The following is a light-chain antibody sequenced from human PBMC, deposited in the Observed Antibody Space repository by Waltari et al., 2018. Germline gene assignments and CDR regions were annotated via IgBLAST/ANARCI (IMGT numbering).Light chain of an antibody. CDR3: CSYAGSHVL. CDR1: RSDVGGNSF. J-gene: IGLJ2*01. CDR2: ELN. V-gene: IGLV2-11*01. Sequence: QSALTQPRAVSGSPGQSVTISCTGSRSDVGGNSFFSWYQDPPYQAPKLMIYELNKRPSGVPDRFSGSKSGNTASLTISGLQAEDEADYYCCSYAGSHVLLGGGTKLTVL.